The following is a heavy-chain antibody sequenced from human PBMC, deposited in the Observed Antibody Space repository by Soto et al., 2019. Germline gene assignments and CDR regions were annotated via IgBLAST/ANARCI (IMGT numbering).Heavy chain of an antibody. CDR1: GFTFSSYP. CDR2: VSGGGGDT. CDR3: SKGPRSIGDGTSWVATVED. D-gene: IGHD5-12*01. Sequence: GGSLRLSCAASGFTFSSYPMSWVRQAPGKGQEWLSVVSGGGGDTYYADSVKGRFTISRDNSKNTLYLQMDSLRAEDTAVYYSSKGPRSIGDGTSWVATVEDGGQGTQVTVSS. J-gene: IGHJ4*02. V-gene: IGHV3-23*01.